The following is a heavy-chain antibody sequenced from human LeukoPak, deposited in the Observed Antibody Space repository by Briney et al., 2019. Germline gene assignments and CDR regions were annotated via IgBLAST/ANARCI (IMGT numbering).Heavy chain of an antibody. D-gene: IGHD4-17*01. CDR2: TYYRSKWYN. CDR1: GDSVSSNSAA. Sequence: SQTLSLTCAISGDSVSSNSAAWNWIRQSPSRGLEWLGRTYYRSKWYNEYAVSVKSRITINPDTSKNQFSLKLSSVTAADTAVYYCARGSDYGDYEAKTKLDYWGQGTLVTVSS. J-gene: IGHJ4*02. V-gene: IGHV6-1*01. CDR3: ARGSDYGDYEAKTKLDY.